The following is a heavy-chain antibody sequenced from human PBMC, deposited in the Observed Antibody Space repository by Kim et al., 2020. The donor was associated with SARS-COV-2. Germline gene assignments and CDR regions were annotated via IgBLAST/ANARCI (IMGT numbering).Heavy chain of an antibody. D-gene: IGHD2-21*02. CDR3: ARLLIVVVTAAEINWFDP. J-gene: IGHJ5*02. Sequence: KSRVTISVDTSKNQFSLKLSSVTAADTAVYYCARLLIVVVTAAEINWFDPWGQGTLVTVSS. V-gene: IGHV4-39*01.